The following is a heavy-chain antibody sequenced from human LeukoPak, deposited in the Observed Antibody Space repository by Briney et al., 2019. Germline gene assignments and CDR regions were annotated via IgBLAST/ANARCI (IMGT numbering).Heavy chain of an antibody. Sequence: PSETLSLTCTVSGGSISSGGYYWSWIRQPPGKGLEWIGYIYHSGSTYYNPSLKSRVTISVDTSKNQFSLKLSSVTAADTAVYYCASLGVRGVAAEDYWGQGTLVTVSS. D-gene: IGHD3-10*01. V-gene: IGHV4-30-2*01. CDR1: GGSISSGGYY. CDR2: IYHSGST. CDR3: ASLGVRGVAAEDY. J-gene: IGHJ4*02.